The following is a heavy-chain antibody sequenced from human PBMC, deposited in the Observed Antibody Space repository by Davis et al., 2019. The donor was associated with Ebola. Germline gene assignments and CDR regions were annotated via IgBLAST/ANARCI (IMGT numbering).Heavy chain of an antibody. CDR1: GFTFKSYG. CDR2: ISGSSYTK. V-gene: IGHV3-23*01. D-gene: IGHD4-17*01. CDR3: TKGWVTTGTEFGS. J-gene: IGHJ4*02. Sequence: GGSLRLSCEASGFTFKSYGMSWVRQAPGKGLEWVSSISGSSYTKQYAGSVEGRFTISRDNSKNTLSLQMNSLRVDDTAIYYCTKGWVTTGTEFGSGGRGTLVTVSS.